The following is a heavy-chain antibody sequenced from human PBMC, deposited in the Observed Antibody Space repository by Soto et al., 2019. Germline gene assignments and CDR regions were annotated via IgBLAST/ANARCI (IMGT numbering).Heavy chain of an antibody. V-gene: IGHV3-23*01. CDR1: GFTCSSCA. Sequence: WWSLRLSCAASGFTCSSCAMNWFRQAPGKGLEWVSTISGSGESTYYADSVKGRFTISRDNSKSTLYLQMNSLRAEDTAVYYCAKDRWNYDYFDFWGQGTLVTVSS. CDR3: AKDRWNYDYFDF. J-gene: IGHJ4*02. CDR2: ISGSGEST. D-gene: IGHD1-7*01.